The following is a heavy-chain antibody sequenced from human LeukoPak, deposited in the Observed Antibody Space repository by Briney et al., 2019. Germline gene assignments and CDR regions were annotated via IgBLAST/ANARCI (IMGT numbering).Heavy chain of an antibody. CDR1: GGSISSYY. J-gene: IGHJ4*02. D-gene: IGHD3-22*01. Sequence: SETLSLTCTVSGGSISSYYWSWIRQPPGKGLEWIGYIYYSGSTNYNPSLKSRVTISVDTSKNQFSLKLSSVTAADTAVYYCARHGHYYNSSGYYYFDYWGQGTLVTVSS. CDR3: ARHGHYYNSSGYYYFDY. CDR2: IYYSGST. V-gene: IGHV4-59*08.